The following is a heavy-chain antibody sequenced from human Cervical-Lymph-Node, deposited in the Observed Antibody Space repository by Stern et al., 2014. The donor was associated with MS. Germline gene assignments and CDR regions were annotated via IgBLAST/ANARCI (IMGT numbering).Heavy chain of an antibody. J-gene: IGHJ4*02. Sequence: EVQLVESGGGLVQPGGSLGLSCAASGFTFSSYWMHWVRQAPGKGLVWVSRIKSDGISTKYADSVKGRFTISRDNAKNTLYLQMNSLRAEYTAVYYCARRSLLGGFFDYWGQGILVTVSS. CDR2: IKSDGIST. V-gene: IGHV3-74*03. CDR1: GFTFSSYW. CDR3: ARRSLLGGFFDY. D-gene: IGHD3-16*01.